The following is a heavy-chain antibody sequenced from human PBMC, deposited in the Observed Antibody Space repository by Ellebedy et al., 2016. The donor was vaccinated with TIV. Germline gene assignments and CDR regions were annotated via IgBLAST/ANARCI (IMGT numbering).Heavy chain of an antibody. D-gene: IGHD3-9*01. J-gene: IGHJ3*02. CDR1: GYTFPSYY. Sequence: AASVKVSCKASGYTFPSYYMHWVRQAPGQGLEWMGIINPSGGSTSYAQKFQGRVTMTRDTSTSTVYMELSSLRSEDTAVYYCARERLRYFDWLLANDAFDIWGQGTMVTVSS. CDR3: ARERLRYFDWLLANDAFDI. V-gene: IGHV1-46*01. CDR2: INPSGGST.